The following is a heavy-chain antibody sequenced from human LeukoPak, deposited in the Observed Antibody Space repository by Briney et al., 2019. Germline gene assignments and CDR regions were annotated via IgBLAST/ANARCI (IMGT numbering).Heavy chain of an antibody. J-gene: IGHJ4*02. V-gene: IGHV3-23*01. Sequence: GGSLRLSCAASGFTFSSYAMSWVRRAPGKGLEWVSAISGSGDSTYYGDSVKGRFTISRDNSKNTLYLQMNSLRAEDTAVYYCAKTRPLDSSSWSHGDYWGQGTLVIVSS. CDR3: AKTRPLDSSSWSHGDY. D-gene: IGHD6-13*01. CDR2: ISGSGDST. CDR1: GFTFSSYA.